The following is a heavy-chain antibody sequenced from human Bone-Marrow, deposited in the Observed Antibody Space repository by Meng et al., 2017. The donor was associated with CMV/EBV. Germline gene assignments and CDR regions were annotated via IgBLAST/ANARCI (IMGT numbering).Heavy chain of an antibody. CDR2: IYYSGST. Sequence: ESLKISCAASGFTVSSNYMSWVRQAPGKGLEWIGSIYYSGSTYYNPSLKSRVTISVDTSKNQFSLKLSSVTAADTAVYYCARVGYYYGMDVWGQGTTVTVSS. V-gene: IGHV4-39*07. J-gene: IGHJ6*02. CDR3: ARVGYYYGMDV. CDR1: GFTVSSNY.